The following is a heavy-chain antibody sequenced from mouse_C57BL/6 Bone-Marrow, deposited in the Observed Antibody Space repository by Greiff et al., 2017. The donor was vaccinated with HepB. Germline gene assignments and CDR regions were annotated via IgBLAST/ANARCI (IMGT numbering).Heavy chain of an antibody. CDR1: GFTFSDYG. J-gene: IGHJ2*01. CDR2: ISSGSSTI. CDR3: ARLTGTGYFDY. Sequence: DVKLVESGGGLVKPGGSLKLSCAASGFTFSDYGMHWVRQAPEKGLEWVAYISSGSSTIYYADTVKGRFTISRDNAKNTLFLQMTSLRSEDTAMYYCARLTGTGYFDYWGQGTTLTVSS. V-gene: IGHV5-17*01. D-gene: IGHD4-1*01.